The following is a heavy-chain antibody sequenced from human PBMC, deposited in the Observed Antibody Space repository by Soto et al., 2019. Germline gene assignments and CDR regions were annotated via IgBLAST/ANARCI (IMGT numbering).Heavy chain of an antibody. CDR3: ARIHSSSSSDMDV. CDR1: GDSASSNSAA. V-gene: IGHV6-1*01. D-gene: IGHD6-6*01. J-gene: IGHJ6*02. CDR2: TYYRSKWYN. Sequence: SQTLSLTCAISGDSASSNSAAWNWIRQSPSRGLEWLGRTYYRSKWYNKYAASVKSRITIIPDTSKNQFSLQLNSVTPEDTAVYYCARIHSSSSSDMDVWGQGTTVTVSS.